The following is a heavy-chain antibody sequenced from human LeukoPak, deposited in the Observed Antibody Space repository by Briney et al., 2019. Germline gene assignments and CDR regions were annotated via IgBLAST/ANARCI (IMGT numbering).Heavy chain of an antibody. CDR2: ISYDGSNK. Sequence: PGGSLRLSCAASGFTFSSYAMSWVRQAPGKGLEWVAVISYDGSNKYYADSVKGRFTISRDNSKNTLYLQMNSLRAEDTAVYYCARQVVVAANDYWGQGTLVTVSS. J-gene: IGHJ4*02. CDR3: ARQVVVAANDY. V-gene: IGHV3-30*04. CDR1: GFTFSSYA. D-gene: IGHD2-15*01.